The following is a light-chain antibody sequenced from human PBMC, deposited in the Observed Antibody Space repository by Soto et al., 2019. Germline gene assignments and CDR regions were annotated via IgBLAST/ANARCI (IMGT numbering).Light chain of an antibody. Sequence: DIVLTQSPATLSLSPGERASLSCMASQSVSSYLAWYQQKPGQAPRLLIYDASSRATGIPDRFSGSGSGTDFTLTISRLEPEDFAVYYCQHYGSSPLTFGQGTRLEIK. CDR1: QSVSSY. CDR2: DAS. CDR3: QHYGSSPLT. V-gene: IGKV3-20*01. J-gene: IGKJ5*01.